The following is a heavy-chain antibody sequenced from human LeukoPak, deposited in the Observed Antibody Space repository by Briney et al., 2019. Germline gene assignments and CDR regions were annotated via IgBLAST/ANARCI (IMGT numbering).Heavy chain of an antibody. CDR3: ARVSGSYPYYFDY. V-gene: IGHV4-61*01. Sequence: PSETLSLTCSVSGGSVSSDSYYWSWLRQPPGKGLGWIGDIYYSGSTNYNPSLKSRVIISIVTSKNPFSMKLSSVTAAATAVYYCARVSGSYPYYFDYWGQGTLVTASS. D-gene: IGHD1-26*01. J-gene: IGHJ4*02. CDR2: IYYSGST. CDR1: GGSVSSDSYY.